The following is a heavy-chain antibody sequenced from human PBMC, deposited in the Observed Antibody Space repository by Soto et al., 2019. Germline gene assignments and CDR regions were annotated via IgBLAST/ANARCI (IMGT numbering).Heavy chain of an antibody. CDR2: TDPSDSYT. Sequence: GESLKISCKGSGYSFTSYWISWVRQMPGKGLEWMGRTDPSDSYTNYSPSFQGHVTISADKSISTAYLQWSSLKASDTAMYYCARHDAPWDIVVVVAAKGGMDVWGQGTTVTVSS. CDR1: GYSFTSYW. V-gene: IGHV5-10-1*01. J-gene: IGHJ6*02. D-gene: IGHD2-15*01. CDR3: ARHDAPWDIVVVVAAKGGMDV.